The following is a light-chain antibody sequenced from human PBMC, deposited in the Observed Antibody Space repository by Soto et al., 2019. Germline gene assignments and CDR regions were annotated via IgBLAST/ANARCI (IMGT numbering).Light chain of an antibody. CDR1: QSVSSSY. CDR2: GAS. CDR3: HQYGRTPYT. Sequence: EIVLTQSPGTLSLSPGERATLSCRASQSVSSSYLAWYQHKPGQAPRLLIYGASSRATGIPDRFSSSGAGTDFTLTSRRLAHEGFAVYYCHQYGRTPYTFGQGTKLEIK. V-gene: IGKV3-20*01. J-gene: IGKJ2*01.